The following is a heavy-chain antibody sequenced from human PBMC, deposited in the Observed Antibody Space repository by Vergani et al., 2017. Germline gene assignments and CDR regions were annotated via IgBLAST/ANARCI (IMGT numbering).Heavy chain of an antibody. D-gene: IGHD3-3*01. CDR1: GYTFTSYD. Sequence: QVQLVQSGAEVKKPGASVKVSCKASGYTFTSYDINWVRQATGQGLEWMGWMNPNSGNTGYAQKFQGRVTMTRNTSISTAYMELSSLRSEDTAVYYCARDLVRGYYDFWSGYYSPGAYYMDVWGKGP. J-gene: IGHJ6*03. CDR3: ARDLVRGYYDFWSGYYSPGAYYMDV. CDR2: MNPNSGNT. V-gene: IGHV1-8*01.